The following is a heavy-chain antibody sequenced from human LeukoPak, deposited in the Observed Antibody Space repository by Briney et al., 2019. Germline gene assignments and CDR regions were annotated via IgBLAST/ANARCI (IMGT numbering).Heavy chain of an antibody. CDR1: GVTFSSFV. J-gene: IGHJ4*02. Sequence: GGSLRLSCGASGVTFSSFVMHCVREARGKGLVGVAVISYDGSNKYYADSVKGRFTISRDNSKNTLYLQMNSLRAEDTAVYYCAKDWTAVLWFGEPKGFDYWGQGTLVTVSS. CDR2: ISYDGSNK. D-gene: IGHD3-10*01. CDR3: AKDWTAVLWFGEPKGFDY. V-gene: IGHV3-30*18.